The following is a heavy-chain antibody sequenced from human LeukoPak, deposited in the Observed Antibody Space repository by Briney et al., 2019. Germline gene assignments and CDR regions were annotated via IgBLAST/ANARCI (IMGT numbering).Heavy chain of an antibody. Sequence: GGSLRLSCAASGFTFSTYGMHWVRQAPGKGLVWVSRFNSDGRSAYYADSVKGRFTISRDNAKNTLYLQMNSLRAEDTAVYCCATHSSGYYYYGMDVWGQGTTVTVSS. CDR1: GFTFSTYG. V-gene: IGHV3-74*01. D-gene: IGHD6-19*01. CDR2: FNSDGRSA. J-gene: IGHJ6*02. CDR3: ATHSSGYYYYGMDV.